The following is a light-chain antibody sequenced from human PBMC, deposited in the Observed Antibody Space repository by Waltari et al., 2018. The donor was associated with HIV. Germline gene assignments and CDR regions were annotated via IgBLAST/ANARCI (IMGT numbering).Light chain of an antibody. CDR2: PAS. Sequence: DIQMTQSPSSVSASVGDRVTITCRASQYISNWLTWYQQKPGKAPKLLIYPASNLQSGVPSRFSGSGFGTDFTISSLQPEDCATYYCQQANNYPITLGQGTRLEIK. V-gene: IGKV1D-12*01. CDR3: QQANNYPIT. J-gene: IGKJ5*01. CDR1: QYISNW.